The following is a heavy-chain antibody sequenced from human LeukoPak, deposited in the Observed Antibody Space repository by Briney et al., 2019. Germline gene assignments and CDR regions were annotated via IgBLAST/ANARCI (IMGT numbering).Heavy chain of an antibody. V-gene: IGHV3-23*01. CDR3: AKGSGYEYYFDY. Sequence: GGSLRLSCAASGFTFSSNAMNWVRQAPGKGLEWVSAISGSGGSTLYADSVKGRFTISRDNSKNTVYLLMNSLRAEDTAVYYCAKGSGYEYYFDYWGQGTLVTASS. CDR1: GFTFSSNA. J-gene: IGHJ4*02. CDR2: ISGSGGST. D-gene: IGHD5-12*01.